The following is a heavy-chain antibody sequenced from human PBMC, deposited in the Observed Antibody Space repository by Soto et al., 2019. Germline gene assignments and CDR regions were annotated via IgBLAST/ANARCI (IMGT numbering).Heavy chain of an antibody. CDR1: GGSISSYY. Sequence: QVQLQESGPGLVKPSETLSLTCTVSGGSISSYYWSWIRQPPGKGLEWIGYIYYSGSTNYNPSLKSRVTISVDTSKNQCSLKLSSVTAADTAVYYCARPRGGDYWYFDLWGRGTLVTVSS. CDR3: ARPRGGDYWYFDL. V-gene: IGHV4-59*08. J-gene: IGHJ2*01. D-gene: IGHD2-21*01. CDR2: IYYSGST.